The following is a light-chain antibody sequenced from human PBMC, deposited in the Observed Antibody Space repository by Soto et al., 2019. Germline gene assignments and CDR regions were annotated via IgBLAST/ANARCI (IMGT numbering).Light chain of an antibody. CDR1: QSVSSSF. Sequence: EILLTQSPGTLSLSPGERATLSCRASQSVSSSFLAWYQQKPGQGPRLLIHGASFRATGIPDRFSGGGSGTDFTLTISRLEPEDFAVYYCQQYGSSPGTFGQGTKVDIK. CDR3: QQYGSSPGT. J-gene: IGKJ1*01. V-gene: IGKV3-20*01. CDR2: GAS.